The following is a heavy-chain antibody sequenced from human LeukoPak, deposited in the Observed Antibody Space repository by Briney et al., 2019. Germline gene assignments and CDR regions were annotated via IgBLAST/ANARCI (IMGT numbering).Heavy chain of an antibody. J-gene: IGHJ4*02. Sequence: PGGSLRLSCAASGFTFSNYGMSWVRQAPGKGLEWVSFISISGGSTYYADSVKGRFTISRDNSKNTLYLKMNSLRAEDTAVYYCAKDAWRFGDSLLYYSVYWGQGTLVTVSS. CDR1: GFTFSNYG. CDR2: ISISGGST. CDR3: AKDAWRFGDSLLYYSVY. V-gene: IGHV3-23*01. D-gene: IGHD3-10*01.